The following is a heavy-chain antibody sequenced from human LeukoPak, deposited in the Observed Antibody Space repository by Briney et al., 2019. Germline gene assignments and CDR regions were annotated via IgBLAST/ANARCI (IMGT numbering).Heavy chain of an antibody. V-gene: IGHV4-34*01. J-gene: IGHJ6*03. Sequence: SETLSLTCAVYGGSFSGYYWSWTRQPPGKGLEWIGEINHSGSTNYNPSLKSRVTISVDTSKNQFSLKLSSVTAADTAVYYCAREKIGTGTVLGKDYYYMDVWGKGTTVTVSS. CDR3: AREKIGTGTVLGKDYYYMDV. CDR1: GGSFSGYY. CDR2: INHSGST. D-gene: IGHD3-16*01.